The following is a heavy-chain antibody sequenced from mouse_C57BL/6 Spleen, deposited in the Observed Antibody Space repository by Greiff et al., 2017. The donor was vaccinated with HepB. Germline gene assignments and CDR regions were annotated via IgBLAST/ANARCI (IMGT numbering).Heavy chain of an antibody. V-gene: IGHV1-61*01. CDR3: ARGRNGPMDY. D-gene: IGHD1-1*02. CDR2: IYPSDSET. J-gene: IGHJ4*01. CDR1: GYTFTSYW. Sequence: QVQLQQPGAELVRPGSSVKLSCKASGYTFTSYWMDWVKQRPGQGLEWIGNIYPSDSETHYNQKFKDKATLTVDKSSSTAYMQLSSLTSEDSAVYYCARGRNGPMDYWGQGTSVTVSS.